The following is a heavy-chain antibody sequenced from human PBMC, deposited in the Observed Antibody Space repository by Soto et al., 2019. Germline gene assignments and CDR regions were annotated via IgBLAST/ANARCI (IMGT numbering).Heavy chain of an antibody. Sequence: GELLKISTNAFECNFANHWISWMRKKPCKGLEWMGRIDPSDSETKYNPSVEGHVRLSVDKFTSTAYLEWSSLKASDSALYYCVRLIGGSGYVLDFWVNGTTVIV. D-gene: IGHD3-10*02. J-gene: IGHJ6*03. CDR2: IDPSDSET. CDR1: ECNFANHW. CDR3: VRLIGGSGYVLDF. V-gene: IGHV5-10-1*01.